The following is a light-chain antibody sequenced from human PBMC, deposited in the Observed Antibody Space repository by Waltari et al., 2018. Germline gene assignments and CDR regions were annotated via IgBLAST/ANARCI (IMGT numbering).Light chain of an antibody. CDR1: QSVSRF. CDR2: DAS. J-gene: IGKJ1*01. CDR3: QKYGTLPAT. Sequence: EIVLPQSPGTLSLSPGERATLTCRASQSVSRFLAWYQQKPGQAPRLLIYDASTRVTGIPDRFSGSGSGTDFSLTISRLEPEDFAVYYCQKYGTLPATFGQGTKVEVK. V-gene: IGKV3-20*01.